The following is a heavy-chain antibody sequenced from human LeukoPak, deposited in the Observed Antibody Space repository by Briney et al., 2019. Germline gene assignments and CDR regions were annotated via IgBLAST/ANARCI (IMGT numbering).Heavy chain of an antibody. J-gene: IGHJ4*02. D-gene: IGHD3-10*01. Sequence: ASVKVSCKVSGYTLTELSMHWVRQAPGKGLEWMGGFDPEDGETIYAQKFQGRVTMTEDTSTDTAYMELSSLRSEDMAVYYCATSPYGSGRSIDAFDIWGQGTLVTVSS. V-gene: IGHV1-24*01. CDR2: FDPEDGET. CDR3: ATSPYGSGRSIDAFDI. CDR1: GYTLTELS.